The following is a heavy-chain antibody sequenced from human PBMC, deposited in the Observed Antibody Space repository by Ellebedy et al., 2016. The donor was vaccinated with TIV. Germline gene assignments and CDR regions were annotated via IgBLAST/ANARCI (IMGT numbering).Heavy chain of an antibody. CDR2: INPSCGST. J-gene: IGHJ4*02. CDR1: GYTFSSFF. V-gene: IGHV1-46*04. D-gene: IGHD6-19*01. CDR3: ARSRSSGWLHTPDY. Sequence: AASVKVPCKGSGYTFSSFFMHWVRQAPGQGLEWMGIINPSCGSTTYTQKLQGRVTMTRDTSTRTVYMELRSLRSEDTAVYYCARSRSSGWLHTPDYWGQGTLVTVSS.